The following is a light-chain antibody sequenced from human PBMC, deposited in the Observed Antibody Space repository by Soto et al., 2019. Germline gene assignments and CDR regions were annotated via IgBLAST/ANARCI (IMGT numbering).Light chain of an antibody. CDR2: EVS. V-gene: IGLV2-14*01. CDR1: SSDVGGYNY. Sequence: QSALTQPASVSGSPGQSITISCTGTSSDVGGYNYVSGYQQHTGKAPKLMIYEVSNRPSGVSNRFSGSKSGNTASLTISGLQAEDEGDYYCSSYISSSTPYVFGTGTKGTVL. J-gene: IGLJ1*01. CDR3: SSYISSSTPYV.